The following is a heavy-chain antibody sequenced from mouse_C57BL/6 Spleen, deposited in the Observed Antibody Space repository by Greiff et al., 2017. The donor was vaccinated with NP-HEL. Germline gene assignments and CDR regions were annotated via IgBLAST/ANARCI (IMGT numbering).Heavy chain of an antibody. CDR2: IWGDGST. V-gene: IGHV2-3*01. J-gene: IGHJ2*01. D-gene: IGHD2-3*01. CDR3: AKGNDGYPFFDY. Sequence: VMLVESGPGLVAPSQSLSITCTVSGFSLTSYGVSWVRQPPGKGLEWLGVIWGDGSTNYHSAPISRLSISKDNTKSQVFLKLNSLQTADTATYYCAKGNDGYPFFDYWGQGTTLTVSS. CDR1: GFSLTSYG.